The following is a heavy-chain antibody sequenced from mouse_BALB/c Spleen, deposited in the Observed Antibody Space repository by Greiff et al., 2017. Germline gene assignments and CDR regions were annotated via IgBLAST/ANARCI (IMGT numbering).Heavy chain of an antibody. D-gene: IGHD4-1*01. J-gene: IGHJ2*01. CDR3: TRVGNWAFDY. V-gene: IGHV1-5*01. Sequence: EVQLQQSGAELVRPGSSVKISCKASGYAFSSYWMHWVKQRPGQGLEWIGAIYPGNSDTSYNQKFKGKAKLTAVTSTSTAYMELSSLTNEDSAVYYCTRVGNWAFDYWGQGATLTVSS. CDR1: GYAFSSYW. CDR2: IYPGNSDT.